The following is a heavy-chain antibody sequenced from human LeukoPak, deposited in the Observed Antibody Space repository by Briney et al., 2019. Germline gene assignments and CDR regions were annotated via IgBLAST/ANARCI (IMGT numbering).Heavy chain of an antibody. CDR3: ARHTSQTAPFDP. V-gene: IGHV4-59*08. CDR1: GGSISSYY. D-gene: IGHD2-21*02. J-gene: IGHJ5*02. Sequence: SETLSLTCTVSGGSISSYYWSWIRQPPGKGLEWIGYIYYSGLTNYNPSLKSRVTISVDTSKNQFSLKLSSVTAADTAVYYCARHTSQTAPFDPWGQGTLVTVSS. CDR2: IYYSGLT.